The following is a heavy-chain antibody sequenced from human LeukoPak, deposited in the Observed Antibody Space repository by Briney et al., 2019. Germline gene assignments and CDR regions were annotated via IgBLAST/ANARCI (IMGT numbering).Heavy chain of an antibody. CDR2: INPSGGST. CDR1: GYTFTSYY. J-gene: IGHJ4*02. V-gene: IGHV1-46*01. Sequence: GASVKVSCKASGYTFTSYYMHWVRQAPGQGLEWMGIINPSGGSTSYAQKFQGRVTMTRDTSTSTVYMELSSLRSEDTAVYYCARDSNTYYYDSSGRYGAVVGDYWGQGTLVTVSS. CDR3: ARDSNTYYYDSSGRYGAVVGDY. D-gene: IGHD3-22*01.